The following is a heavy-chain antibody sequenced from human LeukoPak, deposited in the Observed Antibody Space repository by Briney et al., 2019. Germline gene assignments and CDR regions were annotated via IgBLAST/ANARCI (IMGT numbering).Heavy chain of an antibody. CDR2: IYSGGST. CDR1: GFTVSSNY. D-gene: IGHD3-22*01. Sequence: GGSLRLSCAASGFTVSSNYMSWVRQAPGKGLEWVSVIYSGGSTYYADSVKGRFTISRDNPQSTLYVQMNSLRGEDTAVYYCARGQYYDGSGYRGFFDSWGQGTLVTVSS. V-gene: IGHV3-53*01. CDR3: ARGQYYDGSGYRGFFDS. J-gene: IGHJ4*02.